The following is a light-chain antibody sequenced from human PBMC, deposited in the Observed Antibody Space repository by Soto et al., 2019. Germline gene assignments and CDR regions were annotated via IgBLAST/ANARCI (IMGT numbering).Light chain of an antibody. CDR1: QSVNNNY. CDR3: QQYGGSVT. Sequence: EIVLTQSPGTLSLSPGERATLSCRASQSVNNNYLGWYQQKHGQAPRLLIYSTSRRSRGIPDRFSGSGSGTDFTLIIRRLEPEDFAVYYCQQYGGSVTFGGGTTVEIK. CDR2: STS. J-gene: IGKJ4*01. V-gene: IGKV3-20*01.